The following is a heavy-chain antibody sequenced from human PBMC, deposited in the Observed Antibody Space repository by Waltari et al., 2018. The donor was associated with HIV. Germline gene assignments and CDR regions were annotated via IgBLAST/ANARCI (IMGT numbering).Heavy chain of an antibody. J-gene: IGHJ3*02. D-gene: IGHD2-2*01. CDR2: INPNSGGT. Sequence: QVQLVQSGAEVKKPGASVTGSCKASGYTFTGYYMHWVPQAPGHGLEWMGWINPNSGGTNYAQKFQGRVTMTRDTSISTAYMELSRLRSDDTAVYYCASPIVVVPAAPMGDAFDIWGQGTMVTVSS. V-gene: IGHV1-2*02. CDR1: GYTFTGYY. CDR3: ASPIVVVPAAPMGDAFDI.